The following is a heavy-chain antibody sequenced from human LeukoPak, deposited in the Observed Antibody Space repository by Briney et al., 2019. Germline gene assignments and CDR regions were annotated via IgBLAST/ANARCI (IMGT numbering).Heavy chain of an antibody. Sequence: SETLSLTCNVSGGSISSRSYYWGWIRQPPGKGLEWIGSIYYSGSTYYNPSLKSRVTISVDTSKNQFSLKLSSVTAADTAVYYCGGGNYYYMDVWGKGTTVTISS. V-gene: IGHV4-39*01. CDR1: GGSISSRSYY. J-gene: IGHJ6*03. CDR2: IYYSGST. CDR3: GGGNYYYMDV.